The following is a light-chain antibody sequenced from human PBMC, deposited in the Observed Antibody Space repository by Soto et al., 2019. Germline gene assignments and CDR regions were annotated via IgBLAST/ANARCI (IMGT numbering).Light chain of an antibody. Sequence: QSAQTQPASVSGSPGQSITISCTGTSSDVGRYNLVSWYQQLPGKAPKLIIYEVNERPSGISDRFSGSKSGNTASLTISGLQDEDEADYFCCSYVGSSILMFGGGTKLTVL. CDR2: EVN. CDR3: CSYVGSSILM. CDR1: SSDVGRYNL. J-gene: IGLJ3*02. V-gene: IGLV2-23*02.